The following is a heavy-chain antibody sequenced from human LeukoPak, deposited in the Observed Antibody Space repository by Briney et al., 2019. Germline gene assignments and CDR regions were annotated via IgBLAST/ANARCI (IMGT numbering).Heavy chain of an antibody. J-gene: IGHJ4*02. CDR2: IRYDGSNK. CDR1: GFTFSSYG. D-gene: IGHD1-1*01. V-gene: IGHV3-30*02. CDR3: AKSTTGTTSRADLDY. Sequence: GGSLRLSCAASGFTFSSYGMHWVRQAPGKGLEWVAFIRYDGSNKYYADSVKGRFTISRDNSKNTLYLQMNSLRAEDTAVYYCAKSTTGTTSRADLDYWGQGTLVTVSS.